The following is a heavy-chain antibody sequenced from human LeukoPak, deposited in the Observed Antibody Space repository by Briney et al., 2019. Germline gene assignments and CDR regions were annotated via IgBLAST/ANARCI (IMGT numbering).Heavy chain of an antibody. CDR1: GSTFSSYS. D-gene: IGHD1-7*01. CDR3: AGSGITGTIDY. Sequence: GGSLRLSCAASGSTFSSYSMNWVRQAPGKGLDWVSSISSSSSYIYYADSVKGRFTISRDNAKNSLYLQMNSLRAEDTAVYYCAGSGITGTIDYWGLGTLVTVSS. V-gene: IGHV3-21*01. J-gene: IGHJ4*02. CDR2: ISSSSSYI.